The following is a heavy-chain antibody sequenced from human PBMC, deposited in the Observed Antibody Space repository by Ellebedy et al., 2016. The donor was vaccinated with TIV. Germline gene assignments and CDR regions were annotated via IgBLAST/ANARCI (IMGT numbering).Heavy chain of an antibody. CDR1: GFTFSDYY. CDR3: ARDQYCSGGGCYSQDAFDI. Sequence: GGSLRLSCAASGFTFSDYYMSWIRQAPGKGLEWVSYISSSGSTIYYADSVKGQFTISRDNSKNTLYLQMNSLRAEDTAVYYCARDQYCSGGGCYSQDAFDIWGQGTMVTVSS. D-gene: IGHD2-15*01. J-gene: IGHJ3*02. V-gene: IGHV3-11*01. CDR2: ISSSGSTI.